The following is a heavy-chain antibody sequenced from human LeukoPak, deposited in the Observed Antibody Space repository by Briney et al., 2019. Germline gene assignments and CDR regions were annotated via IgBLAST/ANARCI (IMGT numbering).Heavy chain of an antibody. V-gene: IGHV3-33*01. J-gene: IGHJ4*02. D-gene: IGHD4-17*01. CDR3: ARQWGRTTVFDY. CDR2: IWYDGSNK. CDR1: GFTFSSYG. Sequence: PGRSLRLSCAASGFTFSSYGMHWVRQAPGKGLEWVAVIWYDGSNKYYAASVKGRFTISRDNSKNTLYLQMNSLRAEDTAVYYCARQWGRTTVFDYWGQGTLVTVSS.